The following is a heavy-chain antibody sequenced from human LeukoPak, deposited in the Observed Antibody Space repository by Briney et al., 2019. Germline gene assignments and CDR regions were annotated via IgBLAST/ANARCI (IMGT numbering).Heavy chain of an antibody. V-gene: IGHV3-53*01. CDR1: GFTVSSNY. J-gene: IGHJ4*02. CDR3: ARDGDDSSGYYYD. D-gene: IGHD3-22*01. CDR2: IYSGGST. Sequence: PGGSLGLSCAASGFTVSSNYMSWVRQAPGKGLEWVSVIYSGGSTYYADSVKGRFTISRDNSKNTLYLQMNSLRAEDTAVYYCARDGDDSSGYYYDWGQGTLVTVSS.